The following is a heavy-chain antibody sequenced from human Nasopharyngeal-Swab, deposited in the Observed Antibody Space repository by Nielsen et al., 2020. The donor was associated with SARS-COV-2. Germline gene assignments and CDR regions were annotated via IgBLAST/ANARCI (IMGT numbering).Heavy chain of an antibody. V-gene: IGHV4-61*01. CDR1: GCSVSSGSYY. Sequence: SETLSLTCTVSGCSVSSGSYYWSWIRQPPVKGLEWIGYIYYSGSTNYNPSLKSRVTISVDTSKNQFSLKLSSVTAADTAVYYCAREMVSGLLEIVVVPAATISYGMDVWGQGTTVTVSS. J-gene: IGHJ6*02. CDR3: AREMVSGLLEIVVVPAATISYGMDV. CDR2: IYYSGST. D-gene: IGHD2-2*03.